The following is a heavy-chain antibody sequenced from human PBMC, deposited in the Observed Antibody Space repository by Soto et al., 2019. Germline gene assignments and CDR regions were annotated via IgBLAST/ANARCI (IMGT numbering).Heavy chain of an antibody. CDR2: IYYSGST. CDR1: GGSISSSSYY. CDR3: ARIGYYDSSAY. Sequence: SETLSLTCTVSGGSISSSSYYWGWIRRPPGKGLEWIGSIYYSGSTYYNPSLKSRVTISVDTSKNQFSLKLSSVTAADTAVYYCARIGYYDSSAYWGQGTLVTVSS. V-gene: IGHV4-39*01. J-gene: IGHJ4*02. D-gene: IGHD3-22*01.